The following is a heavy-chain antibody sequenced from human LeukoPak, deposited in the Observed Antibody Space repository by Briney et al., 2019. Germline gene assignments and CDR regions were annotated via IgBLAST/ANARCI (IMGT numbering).Heavy chain of an antibody. J-gene: IGHJ1*01. V-gene: IGHV3-53*01. CDR1: GLTVRTSS. CDR3: ASAREYCINSNCYEYFQD. Sequence: GGSLRLSCATSGLTVRTSSMSWVRQAPGKGLEWVAVIYSSGSTYYEDSVNGRCTISRDTSKSSMYLQMDHLRAEDTAVYYCASAREYCINSNCYEYFQDWGQGTLVTVSS. D-gene: IGHD2-2*01. CDR2: IYSSGST.